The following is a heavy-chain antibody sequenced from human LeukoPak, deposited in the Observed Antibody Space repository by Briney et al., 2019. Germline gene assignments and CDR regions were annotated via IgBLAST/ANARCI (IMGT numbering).Heavy chain of an antibody. J-gene: IGHJ4*02. CDR3: AREGGSGGSFDY. Sequence: GGSLRLSCTVSGYSFTTYWISWVRQMPGKGLEWMGIIYPGDSETRYSPSFQGQVTISADKSISTAYLQWSSLKASDTAMYYCAREGGSGGSFDYWGQGTLVTVSS. D-gene: IGHD2-15*01. CDR1: GYSFTTYW. V-gene: IGHV5-51*01. CDR2: IYPGDSET.